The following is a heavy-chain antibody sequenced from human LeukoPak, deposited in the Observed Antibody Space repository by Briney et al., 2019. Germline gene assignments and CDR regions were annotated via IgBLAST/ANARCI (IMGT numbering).Heavy chain of an antibody. CDR2: MNPNSGNT. Sequence: ASVKVSCKASAYTFTSYDINWVRQATGQGLEWMGWMNPNSGNTGYARKSQGRVTMTRNTSISTAYMELSSLRSEDTAVYYCARGAPGSYCSGGSCPYFDYWGQGTLISVSS. J-gene: IGHJ4*02. D-gene: IGHD2-15*01. CDR1: AYTFTSYD. CDR3: ARGAPGSYCSGGSCPYFDY. V-gene: IGHV1-8*01.